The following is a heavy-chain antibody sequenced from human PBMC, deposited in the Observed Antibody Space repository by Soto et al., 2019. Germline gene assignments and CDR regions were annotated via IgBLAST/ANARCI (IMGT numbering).Heavy chain of an antibody. CDR2: IVVGSGNT. CDR1: GFTFTSSA. Sequence: GASVKVSCKASGFTFTSSAVQWVQQARGQRLEWIGWIVVGSGNTNYAQKFQERGTITRDMSTNTAYMELSSLRSEATAVYYCAAEGGDTAMAPYYFDYWGQGTLVTVSS. D-gene: IGHD5-18*01. CDR3: AAEGGDTAMAPYYFDY. V-gene: IGHV1-58*01. J-gene: IGHJ4*02.